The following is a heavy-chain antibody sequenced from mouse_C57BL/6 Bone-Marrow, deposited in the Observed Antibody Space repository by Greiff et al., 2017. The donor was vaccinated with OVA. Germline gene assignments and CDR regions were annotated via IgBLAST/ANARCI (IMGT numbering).Heavy chain of an antibody. CDR2: ISNLAYSI. Sequence: EVMLVESGGGLVQPGGSLKLSCAASGFTFSDYGMAWVRQAPRKGPEWVAFISNLAYSIYYADTVTGRFTISRENAKNTLYLEMSSLRSEDTAMYYGARRDYDSGFAYWGQGTLVTVSA. J-gene: IGHJ3*01. CDR3: ARRDYDSGFAY. D-gene: IGHD2-4*01. V-gene: IGHV5-15*04. CDR1: GFTFSDYG.